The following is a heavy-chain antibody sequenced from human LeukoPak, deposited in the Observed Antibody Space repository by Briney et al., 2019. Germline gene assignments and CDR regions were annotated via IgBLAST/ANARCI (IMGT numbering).Heavy chain of an antibody. D-gene: IGHD5-12*01. CDR3: ARQPPNIVATIFDY. CDR1: GGSISSYY. Sequence: PSETLSLTCTVSGGSISSYYWSWIRQPAGKGLEWIGRIYTSGSTNYNPSLKSRVTMSVDTSKNQFSLKLSSVTAADTAVYYCARQPPNIVATIFDYWGQGTLVTVSS. V-gene: IGHV4-4*07. CDR2: IYTSGST. J-gene: IGHJ4*02.